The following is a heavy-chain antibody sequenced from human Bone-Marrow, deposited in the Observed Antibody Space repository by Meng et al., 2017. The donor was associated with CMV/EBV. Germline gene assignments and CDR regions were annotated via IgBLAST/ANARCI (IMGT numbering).Heavy chain of an antibody. J-gene: IGHJ4*02. CDR1: GFTFSSHW. D-gene: IGHD5-12*01. CDR3: ARLALDSGYRMFDY. V-gene: IGHV3-7*01. Sequence: GESLKISCAASGFTFSSHWMTWVRQAPGKGLEWVANIKKDGSEKNYVDSVKGRFIISRDNVENSLDLQMYSLRVEDTAVYYYARLALDSGYRMFDYWGQGTVVTASS. CDR2: IKKDGSEK.